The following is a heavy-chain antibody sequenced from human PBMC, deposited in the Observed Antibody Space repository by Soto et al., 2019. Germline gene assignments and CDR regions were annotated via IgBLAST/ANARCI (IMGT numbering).Heavy chain of an antibody. CDR1: EDTFRNYA. V-gene: IGHV1-69*06. CDR3: ARDPSNSWYRGDDVDV. J-gene: IGHJ6*04. CDR2: IIPVIGTV. Sequence: QVELVQSGAEVKKPGSSVKVSCQASEDTFRNYAISWVRQAPGQGLEGMGGIIPVIGTVNYAQKFQGRVTITADTSANTVYFELSSLRSEDTAVYYCARDPSNSWYRGDDVDVWSKGTMVTVSS. D-gene: IGHD1-1*01.